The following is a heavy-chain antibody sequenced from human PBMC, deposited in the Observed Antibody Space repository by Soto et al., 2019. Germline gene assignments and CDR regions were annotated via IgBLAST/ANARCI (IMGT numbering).Heavy chain of an antibody. V-gene: IGHV1-69*13. CDR1: GGTFSSYA. CDR3: ARTVIFDDFWSGYFAY. CDR2: IIPIFGTA. Sequence: ASVKVSCKASGGTFSSYAISWVRQAPGQGLEWMGGIIPIFGTANYAQKFQGRVTITADESTSTAYMELSSLRSEDTAVYYCARTVIFDDFWSGYFAYWGQGTLVTVSS. J-gene: IGHJ4*02. D-gene: IGHD3-3*01.